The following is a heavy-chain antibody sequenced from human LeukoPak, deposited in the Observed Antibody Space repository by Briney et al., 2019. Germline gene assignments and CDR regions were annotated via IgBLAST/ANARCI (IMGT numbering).Heavy chain of an antibody. Sequence: GGSLRLSCAASGFTFDDYAMHWVRQAPGKGLEWVAIIWYDGSEKYYVDSVKGRFTISRDNSKNTLYLQMNSLRAEDTAVYYCARDEEIRGALYYFKYWGQGTLVTVSS. J-gene: IGHJ4*02. CDR3: ARDEEIRGALYYFKY. CDR2: IWYDGSEK. V-gene: IGHV3-33*08. CDR1: GFTFDDYA. D-gene: IGHD3-10*01.